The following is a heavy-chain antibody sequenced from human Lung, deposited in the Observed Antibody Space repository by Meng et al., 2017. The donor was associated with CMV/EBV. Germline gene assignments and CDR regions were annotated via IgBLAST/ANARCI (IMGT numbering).Heavy chain of an antibody. D-gene: IGHD3-3*01. CDR1: GFTFSSYG. J-gene: IGHJ4*02. Sequence: GGSLRLXCAASGFTFSSYGMHWVRQAPGKGLEWVAFIRYDGSNKYYADSVKGRFTISRDNSKNTLYLQMNSLRAEDTAVYYRAKDLGRDAYYDFWSGPPPPGFDYWXQGTLVTVSS. V-gene: IGHV3-30*02. CDR3: AKDLGRDAYYDFWSGPPPPGFDY. CDR2: IRYDGSNK.